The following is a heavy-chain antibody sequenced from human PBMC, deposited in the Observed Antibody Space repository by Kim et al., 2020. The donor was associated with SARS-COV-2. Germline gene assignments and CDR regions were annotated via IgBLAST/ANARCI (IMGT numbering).Heavy chain of an antibody. J-gene: IGHJ4*02. D-gene: IGHD7-27*01. CDR2: TYYRSKWYN. CDR3: ARDQWAGRLGFFDY. Sequence: SQTLSLTCAISGDSVSSNNAAWNWIRQSPSRGLEWLGRTYYRSKWYNDYEISVKSRITINSDTSKNQSSLQLNSLTSEDTAVYFCARDQWAGRLGFFDYWGQGILVTVSS. CDR1: GDSVSSNNAA. V-gene: IGHV6-1*01.